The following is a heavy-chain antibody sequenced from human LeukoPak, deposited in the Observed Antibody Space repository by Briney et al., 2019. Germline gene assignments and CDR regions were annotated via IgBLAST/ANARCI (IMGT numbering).Heavy chain of an antibody. CDR3: SGRDSSRSPRAY. J-gene: IGHJ4*02. CDR1: GLTFTDFW. D-gene: IGHD6-13*01. CDR2: INPDGNDK. Sequence: GGSLRLSCAASGLTFTDFWMNWVRLAPGRGLEWLANINPDGNDKYYVDSVKGRFAMSRDNAKNEVYLEMNSLRAEDTGVYYCSGRDSSRSPRAYWGQGTLVSGSS. V-gene: IGHV3-7*01.